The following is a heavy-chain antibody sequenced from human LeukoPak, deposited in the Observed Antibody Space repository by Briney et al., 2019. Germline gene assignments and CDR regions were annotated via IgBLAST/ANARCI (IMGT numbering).Heavy chain of an antibody. CDR1: GFTFSSYA. CDR3: AKDPPGNWSAP. Sequence: GGSLRLSCAASGFTFSSYAVNWVRQAPGKGLEWVPAISGSGGSTYYADSVKGRFTISRANSKNTLYLKMKSLRAEAPPVYSVAKDPPGNWSAPGGQGPLVTVS. V-gene: IGHV3-23*01. CDR2: ISGSGGST. J-gene: IGHJ5*02. D-gene: IGHD2-8*02.